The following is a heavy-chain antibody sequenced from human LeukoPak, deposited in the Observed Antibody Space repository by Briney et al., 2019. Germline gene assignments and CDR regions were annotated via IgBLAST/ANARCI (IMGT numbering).Heavy chain of an antibody. CDR3: ARDFSAKTADY. CDR2: MSGSGAST. D-gene: IGHD2-21*02. J-gene: IGHJ4*02. Sequence: GGSLSLSCAASGFTFSSYAMSWVRQAPGKGLEWVSAMSGSGASTYYADSVKGRFTISRDNSKNTLYLQMNSLRAEDTAVYYCARDFSAKTADYWGQGTLVTVSS. V-gene: IGHV3-23*01. CDR1: GFTFSSYA.